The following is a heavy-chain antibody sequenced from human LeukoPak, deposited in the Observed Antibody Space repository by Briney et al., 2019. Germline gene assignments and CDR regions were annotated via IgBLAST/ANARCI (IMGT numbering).Heavy chain of an antibody. D-gene: IGHD4-17*01. J-gene: IGHJ4*02. V-gene: IGHV1-69*01. Sequence: SVKVSCKASGGTFSSYAISWVQQAPGQGLEWMGGIIPIFGTANYAQKFQGRVTITADESTSTAYMELSSLRSEDTAVYYCARRPEGTVTTVAGLYYWGQGTLVTVSS. CDR3: ARRPEGTVTTVAGLYY. CDR1: GGTFSSYA. CDR2: IIPIFGTA.